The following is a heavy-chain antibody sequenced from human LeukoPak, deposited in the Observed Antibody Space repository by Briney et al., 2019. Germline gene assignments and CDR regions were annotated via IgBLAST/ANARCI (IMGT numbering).Heavy chain of an antibody. CDR1: GFPFSSYA. D-gene: IGHD6-6*01. J-gene: IGHJ4*02. V-gene: IGHV3-64*04. CDR3: AREYSSSSGELGYFDY. Sequence: PGGSLRLSCSASGFPFSSYAMHWVRQAPGKGLEYVSAISDSGGSTYYADSVKGRFTISRHNSKNTLYLQMNSLRAEDTAVYYCAREYSSSSGELGYFDYWGQGTLVTVSS. CDR2: ISDSGGST.